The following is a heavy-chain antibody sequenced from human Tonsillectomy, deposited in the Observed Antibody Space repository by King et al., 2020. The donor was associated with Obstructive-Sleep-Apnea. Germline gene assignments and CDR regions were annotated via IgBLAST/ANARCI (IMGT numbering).Heavy chain of an antibody. CDR1: RFTFSHAW. D-gene: IGHD5-18*01. Sequence: VQLVESGGGLVKPGGSLRLSCAASRFTFSHAWMNWVRQAPGKGLEWVGRIKSKADGGTTEYAAPVKGRFTISRNESKNTLNLQMSSLKIEDTAVYYCTTRAYSHEDYYGMDVWGQGTTVTVS. CDR3: TTRAYSHEDYYGMDV. V-gene: IGHV3-15*01. J-gene: IGHJ6*02. CDR2: IKSKADGGTT.